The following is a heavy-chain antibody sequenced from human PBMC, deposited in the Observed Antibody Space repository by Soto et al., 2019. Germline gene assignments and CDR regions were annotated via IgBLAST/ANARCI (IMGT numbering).Heavy chain of an antibody. D-gene: IGHD3-3*01. CDR2: IYNSGST. CDR3: ARVSPGYDFWSGYYPPYYFDY. CDR1: GGSVRSGSYY. J-gene: IGHJ4*02. V-gene: IGHV4-61*01. Sequence: QVQLQESGPGLVKSSETLSLTCTVSGGSVRSGSYYWSWIRQPPGKGLEWIGYIYNSGSTNYNPSLKSRVTISVDTSKNQFSLKLSSVITADTAVYYCARVSPGYDFWSGYYPPYYFDYWGQGTLVTVSS.